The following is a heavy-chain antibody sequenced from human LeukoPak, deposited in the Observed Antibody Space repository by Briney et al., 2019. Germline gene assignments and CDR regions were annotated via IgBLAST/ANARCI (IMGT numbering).Heavy chain of an antibody. Sequence: GGSLRLSCAASGFTFSNYGMHWVCQAPGKGLEWVTFIRYDGSNKYYADSVKGRFTISRDNSKNTLYLQMNSLRVEDTAVYYCAKDFGIYDTTTDYWGQGTLVTVSS. CDR2: IRYDGSNK. CDR1: GFTFSNYG. J-gene: IGHJ4*02. V-gene: IGHV3-30*02. D-gene: IGHD2/OR15-2a*01. CDR3: AKDFGIYDTTTDY.